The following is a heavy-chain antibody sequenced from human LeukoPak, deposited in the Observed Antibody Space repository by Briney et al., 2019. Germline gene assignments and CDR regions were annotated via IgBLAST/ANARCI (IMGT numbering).Heavy chain of an antibody. Sequence: PSETLSLTCAVYGGSFSGYYWNWIRQPPGKGLEWIGEINHSGSTYYNPSLKSRVTISVDRSKNQFSLKLSSVTAADTAVYYCARGLRYFDWPHVGLNAFDIWGQGTMVTVSS. D-gene: IGHD3-9*01. J-gene: IGHJ3*02. V-gene: IGHV4-34*01. CDR2: INHSGST. CDR3: ARGLRYFDWPHVGLNAFDI. CDR1: GGSFSGYY.